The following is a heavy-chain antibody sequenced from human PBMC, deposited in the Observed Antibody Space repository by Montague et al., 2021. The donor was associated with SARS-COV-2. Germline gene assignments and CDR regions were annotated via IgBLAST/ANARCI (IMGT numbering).Heavy chain of an antibody. D-gene: IGHD1-26*01. Sequence: SLRLSCAASGFTFSSYDMHWVRQAPGKGLEWVAVISDDGSNKYYADSVKGRFTISRDNSKNTLYLQMNSLRAEDTAVYYCAKDVGLRNFFDYWGQGTLVTVSS. V-gene: IGHV3-30*18. CDR1: GFTFSSYD. J-gene: IGHJ4*02. CDR3: AKDVGLRNFFDY. CDR2: ISDDGSNK.